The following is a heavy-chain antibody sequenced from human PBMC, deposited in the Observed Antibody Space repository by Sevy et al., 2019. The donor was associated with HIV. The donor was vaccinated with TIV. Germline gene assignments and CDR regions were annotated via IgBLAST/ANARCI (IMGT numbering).Heavy chain of an antibody. CDR2: IKQDGSEK. Sequence: GGSLRLSCAASAFTFSSYWMSWVRQAPGKGLEWVANIKQDGSEKYYVDSVKGRFTISRDNAKTSLYLQMNSLRAEDTAVYYCARAPGYYYDSSGYYFDYWGQGTLVTASS. V-gene: IGHV3-7*01. D-gene: IGHD3-22*01. CDR1: AFTFSSYW. J-gene: IGHJ4*02. CDR3: ARAPGYYYDSSGYYFDY.